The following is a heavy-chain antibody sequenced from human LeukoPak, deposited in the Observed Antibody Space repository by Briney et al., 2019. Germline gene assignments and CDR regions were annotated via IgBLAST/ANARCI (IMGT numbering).Heavy chain of an antibody. CDR1: GFTFSSYA. Sequence: GGSLRLSCAASGFTFSSYAMHWVRQAPGKGLEWVAVISYDGSNKYYADSVKGRFTISRDNFKNTLYLQMNSLRAEDTAVYYCARSSSGPRAPFDYWGQGTLVTVSS. CDR3: ARSSSGPRAPFDY. V-gene: IGHV3-30*04. CDR2: ISYDGSNK. J-gene: IGHJ4*02. D-gene: IGHD6-19*01.